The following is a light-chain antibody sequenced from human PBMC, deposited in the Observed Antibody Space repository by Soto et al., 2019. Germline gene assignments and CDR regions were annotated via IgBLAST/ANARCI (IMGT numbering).Light chain of an antibody. Sequence: QSALTQPASVSGSPGQSITISCVGSSSDIGSYDYVSWHQHQQGKAPKVLIYEVSNRPSGVSSRFSGSRSGNTASLTISGLQAEDEATYYCSAHTTSFTFLFGPGTKATVL. CDR1: SSDIGSYDY. J-gene: IGLJ1*01. CDR3: SAHTTSFTFL. V-gene: IGLV2-14*01. CDR2: EVS.